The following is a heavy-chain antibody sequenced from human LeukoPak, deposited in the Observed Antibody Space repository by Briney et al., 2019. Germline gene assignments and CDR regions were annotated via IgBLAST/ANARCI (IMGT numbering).Heavy chain of an antibody. CDR1: GGSISSSSYY. V-gene: IGHV4-39*07. D-gene: IGHD4-17*01. CDR3: ASSPRGYGDYVQLDY. J-gene: IGHJ4*02. Sequence: SETLSLTCTVSGGSISSSSYYWGWIRQPPGKGLEWIGSIYYSGSTYYNPSLKSRVTISVDTSKNQFSLKLSSVTAADTAVYYCASSPRGYGDYVQLDYWGQGTLVTVSS. CDR2: IYYSGST.